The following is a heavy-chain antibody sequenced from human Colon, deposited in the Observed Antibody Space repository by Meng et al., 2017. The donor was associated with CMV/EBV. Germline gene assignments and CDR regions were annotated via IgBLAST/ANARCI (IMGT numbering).Heavy chain of an antibody. CDR3: ARAGLSLHNYLDY. J-gene: IGHJ4*02. D-gene: IGHD2/OR15-2a*01. Sequence: LKISCSTSGFTFDSYAMHWVRQTPGKGLEWVALISFDGRNTYYADSVKGRFTISRDNFKVALYLHLNTVRPEDTAVYYCARAGLSLHNYLDYWGQGTLVTVSS. V-gene: IGHV3-30*04. CDR2: ISFDGRNT. CDR1: GFTFDSYA.